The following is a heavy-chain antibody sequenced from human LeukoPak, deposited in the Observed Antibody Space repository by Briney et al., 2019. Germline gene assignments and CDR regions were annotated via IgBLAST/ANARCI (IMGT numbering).Heavy chain of an antibody. CDR1: GYTFSAYY. CDR2: INPNSGGT. J-gene: IGHJ3*02. CDR3: ARPQDHGGNVENFDI. Sequence: ASVVVSCKASGYTFSAYYIHWVRQAPGQGLEWMGWINPNSGGTNYALKFRGRVTMTRDTSISTANMELTSLRSDDTAVYYCARPQDHGGNVENFDIWGQGTLVTVFS. V-gene: IGHV1-2*02. D-gene: IGHD4-23*01.